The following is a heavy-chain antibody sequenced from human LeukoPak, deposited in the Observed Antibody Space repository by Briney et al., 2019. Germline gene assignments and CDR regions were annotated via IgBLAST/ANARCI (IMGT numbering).Heavy chain of an antibody. D-gene: IGHD6-13*01. J-gene: IGHJ4*02. CDR3: ARGEHSSSWSTSFPAPFDY. CDR2: MNPNSGNT. CDR1: GYTFTGYY. Sequence: ASVKVSCKASGYTFTGYYMHWVRQATGQGLEWMGWMNPNSGNTGYAQKFQGRVTITRNTSISTAYMELSSLRSEDTAVYYCARGEHSSSWSTSFPAPFDYWGQATLVTVSS. V-gene: IGHV1-8*03.